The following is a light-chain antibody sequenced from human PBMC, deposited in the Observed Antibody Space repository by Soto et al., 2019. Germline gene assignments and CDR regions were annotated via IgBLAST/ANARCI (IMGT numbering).Light chain of an antibody. CDR2: GAS. Sequence: EIVLTQSPGPLSLSPGDTVTLSCRASQSVSSGYLAWYQQKPGRVPRLLIYGASNRAPGIPDRFTGSGSGTEFTLTSASVEPEDFAVYYWQLCGVAPFTFGPGTKVDIK. V-gene: IGKV3-20*01. CDR3: QLCGVAPFT. CDR1: QSVSSGY. J-gene: IGKJ3*01.